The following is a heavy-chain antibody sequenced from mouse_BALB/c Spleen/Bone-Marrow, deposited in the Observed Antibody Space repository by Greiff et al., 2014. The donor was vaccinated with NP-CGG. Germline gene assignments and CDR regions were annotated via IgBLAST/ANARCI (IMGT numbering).Heavy chain of an antibody. CDR3: ARGNYYVFAY. Sequence: EVKLVESGPELVKPGASVKMSCKASGYTFTSYVMHWVKQKPGQGLEWIGYINPYNDGTKYTEKFKGKATLTSDKSSSTAYMEXXXXTSEDSAVYYCARGNYYVFAYGGQGTLVTVSA. V-gene: IGHV1-14*01. J-gene: IGHJ3*01. D-gene: IGHD2-1*01. CDR1: GYTFTSYV. CDR2: INPYNDGT.